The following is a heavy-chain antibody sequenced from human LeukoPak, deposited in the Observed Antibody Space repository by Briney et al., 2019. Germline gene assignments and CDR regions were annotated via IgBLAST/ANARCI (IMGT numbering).Heavy chain of an antibody. CDR2: IYYSGST. Sequence: SQTLSLTCTVSGGSISSGDYYWSWIRQPPGKGLEWIASIYYSGSTYYNPSLKSRVTISVDTSKNQLSLKLSSLTAADTAVYYCARHEYSGSYYGLSWFDPWGQGTLVTVSS. D-gene: IGHD1-26*01. V-gene: IGHV4-39*01. J-gene: IGHJ5*02. CDR3: ARHEYSGSYYGLSWFDP. CDR1: GGSISSGDYY.